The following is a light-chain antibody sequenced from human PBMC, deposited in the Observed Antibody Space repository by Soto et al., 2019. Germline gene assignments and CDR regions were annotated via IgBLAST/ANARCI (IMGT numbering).Light chain of an antibody. CDR3: QQRINWPLT. J-gene: IGKJ4*01. CDR1: QSVTTF. CDR2: DVS. Sequence: EIVLTQSPATLSLSPGERATLSCRASQSVTTFLAWYQQKPGQAPRLLIYDVSDRATGIPARFSGSGSGTDFTLTISNLEPDDFAVYYCQQRINWPLTFGGGTKVEIK. V-gene: IGKV3-11*01.